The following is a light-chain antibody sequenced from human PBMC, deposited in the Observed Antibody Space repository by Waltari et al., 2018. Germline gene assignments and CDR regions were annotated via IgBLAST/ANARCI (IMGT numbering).Light chain of an antibody. CDR1: QSLLHSNGYNY. Sequence: DIVMTQSPLSLPVTPGEPASISCRSSQSLLHSNGYNYLDWYQQKPGQSPQLLIYLGSNRASGVPDRFSGSGSGTDFTLKISRVEAEDVGVYYCMQALQTPPAFGGGTKVVIK. CDR2: LGS. J-gene: IGKJ4*01. V-gene: IGKV2-28*01. CDR3: MQALQTPPA.